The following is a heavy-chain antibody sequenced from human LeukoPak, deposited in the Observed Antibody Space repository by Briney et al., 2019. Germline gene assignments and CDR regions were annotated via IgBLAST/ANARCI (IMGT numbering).Heavy chain of an antibody. V-gene: IGHV1-3*03. CDR2: INAGNGNT. CDR3: ARGPYCSGGSCPHGGFDY. CDR1: GYTFTSYA. J-gene: IGHJ4*02. Sequence: ASVKVSCKASGYTFTSYAMHWVRQAPGQRLEWMGWINAGNGNTKYSQEFQGRVTITRDTSASTAYMELSSLRSEDMAVYYCARGPYCSGGSCPHGGFDYWGQGTLVTVSS. D-gene: IGHD2-15*01.